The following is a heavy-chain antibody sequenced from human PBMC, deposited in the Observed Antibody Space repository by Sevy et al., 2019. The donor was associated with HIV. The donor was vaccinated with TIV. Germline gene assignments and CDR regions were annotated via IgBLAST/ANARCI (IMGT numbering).Heavy chain of an antibody. CDR1: GFTFSAYG. Sequence: GGSLRLSCEASGFTFSAYGMHWVRQAPGKGLEWVANIGYDGSKKYYADSVKGRFTISRENSKNTLYLQMNSLRAEDTALYYCAREGVPAAIGFDYWGQGSLVTVSS. V-gene: IGHV3-33*01. CDR3: AREGVPAAIGFDY. J-gene: IGHJ4*02. D-gene: IGHD2-2*01. CDR2: IGYDGSKK.